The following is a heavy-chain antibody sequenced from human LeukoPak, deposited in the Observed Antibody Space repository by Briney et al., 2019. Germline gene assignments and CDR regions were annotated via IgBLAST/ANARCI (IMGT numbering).Heavy chain of an antibody. CDR2: ISGSGGST. V-gene: IGHV3-23*01. J-gene: IGHJ1*01. CDR1: GSTFSSYA. D-gene: IGHD6-13*01. CDR3: AKGLQYSSSWVLLTEYFQH. Sequence: PGGSLRLSCAASGSTFSSYAMSWVRQAPGKGLEWVSAISGSGGSTYYADSVKGRFTISRDNSKNTLYLQMNSLRAEDTAVYYCAKGLQYSSSWVLLTEYFQHWGQGTLVTVSS.